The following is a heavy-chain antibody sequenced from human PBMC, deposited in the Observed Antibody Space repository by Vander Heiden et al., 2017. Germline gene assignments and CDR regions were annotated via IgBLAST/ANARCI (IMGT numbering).Heavy chain of an antibody. CDR1: GGSISSYY. V-gene: IGHV4-59*01. CDR2: IYYSGST. D-gene: IGHD3-3*01. J-gene: IGHJ5*02. Sequence: QVQLQASGPVLAKPSETLSLTCTVSGGSISSYYWSGIRPPPGKGLEWIGYIYYSGSTNYNPSLKSRVTISVDTSKNQFSLKLCSVTAADTAVYYCARSGRGGRLEWLLYRYNWFDPWGQGTLVTVSS. CDR3: ARSGRGGRLEWLLYRYNWFDP.